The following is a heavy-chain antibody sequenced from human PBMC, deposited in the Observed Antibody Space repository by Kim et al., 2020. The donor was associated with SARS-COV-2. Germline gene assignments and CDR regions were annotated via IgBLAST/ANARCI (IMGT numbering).Heavy chain of an antibody. CDR2: INHSGST. CDR3: ASLLRYFDWPRGYGMDV. CDR1: GGSFSGYY. Sequence: SETLSLTCAVYGGSFSGYYWSWIRQPPGKGLEWIGEINHSGSTNYNPSLKSRVTISVDTSKNQFSLKLSSVTAADTAVYYCASLLRYFDWPRGYGMDVWG. J-gene: IGHJ6*01. V-gene: IGHV4-34*01. D-gene: IGHD3-9*01.